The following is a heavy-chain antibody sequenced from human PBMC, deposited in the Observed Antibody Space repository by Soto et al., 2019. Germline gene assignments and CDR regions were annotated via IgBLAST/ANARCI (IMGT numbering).Heavy chain of an antibody. D-gene: IGHD6-13*01. J-gene: IGHJ6*02. CDR3: ARDRYSSSSWYSSLNYYGMDV. CDR1: GYPFTGYY. CDR2: INPNSVGT. Sequence: GASVKVSCKASGYPFTGYYMHWVRQAPGQGLEWMGWINPNSVGTNYAQKFQGRVTMTRDTTISTAYMELSRLRSDDTAVYYCARDRYSSSSWYSSLNYYGMDVWGQGTTVTVSS. V-gene: IGHV1-2*02.